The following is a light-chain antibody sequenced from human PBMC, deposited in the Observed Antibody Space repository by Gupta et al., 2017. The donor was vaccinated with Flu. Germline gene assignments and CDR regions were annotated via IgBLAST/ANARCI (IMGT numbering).Light chain of an antibody. Sequence: QSVLTQPPSASGTPGQRVTISCSGSSSNIGSSYVYWYQQLAGTAPNPLMYRNNERPSGVPDRFSGSKSGTSASLVISGLRSEDEADYYCAAWDDSLIGYVFGTGTKVTVL. V-gene: IGLV1-47*01. CDR1: SSNIGSSY. CDR3: AAWDDSLIGYV. J-gene: IGLJ1*01. CDR2: RNN.